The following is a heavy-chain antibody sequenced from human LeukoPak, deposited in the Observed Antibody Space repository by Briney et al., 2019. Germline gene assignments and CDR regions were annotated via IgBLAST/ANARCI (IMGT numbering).Heavy chain of an antibody. Sequence: NASETLSLTCSVSDGSISSNNNYWGWIRQPPGKGLEWIGSIYYSGSTYYNPSLKSRVTISVDTSKNQFSLKLSSVTAADTAVYYCARRRAYSYVLAEFDYWGQGTLVTVSS. V-gene: IGHV4-39*01. CDR3: ARRRAYSYVLAEFDY. J-gene: IGHJ4*02. CDR1: DGSISSNNNY. D-gene: IGHD5-18*01. CDR2: IYYSGST.